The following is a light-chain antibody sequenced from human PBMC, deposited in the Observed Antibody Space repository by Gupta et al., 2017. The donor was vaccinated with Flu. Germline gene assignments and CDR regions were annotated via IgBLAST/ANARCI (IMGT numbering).Light chain of an antibody. V-gene: IGKV2-30*01. CDR3: LNDSPPCT. J-gene: IGKJ2*02. Sequence: PVTLGQPASISCHSSQSIVYNNGHSDWYEFKQRQGPSPLLRDYAVSNRDSGVPYRGSGSGSGTDVTINISRLEAFDVCLYHCLNDSPPCTFGQGTKLEIK. CDR2: AVS. CDR1: QSIVYNNGHSD.